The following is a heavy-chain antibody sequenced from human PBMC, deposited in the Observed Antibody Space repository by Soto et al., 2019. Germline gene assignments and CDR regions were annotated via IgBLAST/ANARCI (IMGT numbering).Heavy chain of an antibody. D-gene: IGHD4-17*01. J-gene: IGHJ6*03. CDR3: PRLPNDYGDSFYMDV. CDR2: IYYSGST. V-gene: IGHV4-39*01. Sequence: PSGTLSLTCSVSGGSISSSSHYWGWIRQPPGKGLEWIGSIYYSGSTYYNPSLKSRVTISVDTSKNQFSLKLSSVTAADTAVYYCPRLPNDYGDSFYMDVWGKGTTVTVSS. CDR1: GGSISSSSHY.